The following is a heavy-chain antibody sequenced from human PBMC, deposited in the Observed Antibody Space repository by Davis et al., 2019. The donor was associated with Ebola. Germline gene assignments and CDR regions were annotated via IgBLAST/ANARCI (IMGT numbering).Heavy chain of an antibody. CDR2: VDPKAGKT. CDR1: GYTFSDYY. V-gene: IGHV1-69-2*01. Sequence: ASAKVSCKASGYTFSDYYIHWVQGAPGKGLEWVGLVDPKAGKTVYADKFKDRVTITADKSTDTVHMELSSLRYEDTAVYYCATLDILTAYVPYAMDVWGQGTTITVS. CDR3: ATLDILTAYVPYAMDV. J-gene: IGHJ6*02. D-gene: IGHD3-9*01.